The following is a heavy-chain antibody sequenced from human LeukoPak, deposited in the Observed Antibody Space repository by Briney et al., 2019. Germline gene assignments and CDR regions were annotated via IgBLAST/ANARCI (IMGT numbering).Heavy chain of an antibody. Sequence: GRSLRLSCAASGFTFSSYGMHWVRQAPGKGLEWVAVIWYDGSNKYYADSVKGRFTISRDNSKNTLYLQMNSLRAEDTAVCYCAREDILTGYPLFDYWGQGTLVTVSS. V-gene: IGHV3-33*01. CDR3: AREDILTGYPLFDY. CDR2: IWYDGSNK. CDR1: GFTFSSYG. D-gene: IGHD3-9*01. J-gene: IGHJ4*02.